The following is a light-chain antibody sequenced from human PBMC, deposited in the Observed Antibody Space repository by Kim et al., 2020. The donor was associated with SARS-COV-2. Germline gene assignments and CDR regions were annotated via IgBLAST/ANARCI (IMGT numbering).Light chain of an antibody. V-gene: IGKV3-20*01. CDR3: QQHTSLLYT. CDR1: QSVSSTY. CDR2: GAS. J-gene: IGKJ2*01. Sequence: EIVLTQSPGTLSLSPGERATLSCRASQSVSSTYLAWYQQKPGQAPRLLIYGASSRATGIPDRFSGSWSGTDFTLTINRLEPEDFAVYYCQQHTSLLYTFGQGTKLEI.